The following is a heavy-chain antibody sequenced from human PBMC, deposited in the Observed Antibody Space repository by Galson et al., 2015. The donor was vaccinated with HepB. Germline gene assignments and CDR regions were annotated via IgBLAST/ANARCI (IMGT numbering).Heavy chain of an antibody. CDR2: IRSKAYGGTT. J-gene: IGHJ3*02. V-gene: IGHV3-49*03. D-gene: IGHD3-16*01. Sequence: SLRLSCAASGFTFGDYAMSWFRQAPGKGLEWVGFIRSKAYGGTTEYAASVKGRFIISRDDSKSIAYLQMSSLKTEDTAVYYCSRGRRGSPPRVAFDIWGQGTMVTVSS. CDR1: GFTFGDYA. CDR3: SRGRRGSPPRVAFDI.